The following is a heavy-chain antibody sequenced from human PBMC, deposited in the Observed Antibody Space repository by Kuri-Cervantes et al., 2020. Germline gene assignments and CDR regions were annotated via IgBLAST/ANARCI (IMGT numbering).Heavy chain of an antibody. CDR1: GFTFHSYD. D-gene: IGHD4-17*01. J-gene: IGHJ3*02. CDR3: GKGVTTVTSVAFDI. CDR2: ISAGGGST. V-gene: IGHV3-23*01. Sequence: GGSLRLSCGASGFTFHSYDMGWVRQSPGKGLEWVPAISAGGGSTYYADSVKGRFTISRDNSKSALYLEMNSLRADDTAVYYCGKGVTTVTSVAFDIWGQGTMVTVSS.